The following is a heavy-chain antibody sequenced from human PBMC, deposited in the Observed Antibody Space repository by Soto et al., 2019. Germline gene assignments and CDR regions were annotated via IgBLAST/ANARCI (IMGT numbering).Heavy chain of an antibody. CDR3: ARDGSLGGYYDFFDY. J-gene: IGHJ4*02. CDR2: IWYDGSIK. CDR1: GFTFSTYG. Sequence: GGALRLSCAASGFTFSTYGMHWVRQAPGKGLEWVALIWYDGSIKNYADSVKGRFTISRDNAKNSLYLQMNSLRAEDTAVYYCARDGSLGGYYDFFDYWGQGTLVTVSS. V-gene: IGHV3-33*01. D-gene: IGHD3-22*01.